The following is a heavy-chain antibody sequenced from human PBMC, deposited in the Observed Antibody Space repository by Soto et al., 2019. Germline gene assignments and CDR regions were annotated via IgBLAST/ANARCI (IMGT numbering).Heavy chain of an antibody. CDR2: IYYSGST. J-gene: IGHJ5*02. Sequence: PSETLSLTCTVSGGSISSSSYYWGWIRQPPGKGLEWIGSIYYSGSTYYNPSLKSRVTISVDTSKNQFSLKLSSVTAADTAVYYCAGKVRLLWFGEPLGWFDPWGQGTLVNVSS. D-gene: IGHD3-10*01. CDR3: AGKVRLLWFGEPLGWFDP. CDR1: GGSISSSSYY. V-gene: IGHV4-39*01.